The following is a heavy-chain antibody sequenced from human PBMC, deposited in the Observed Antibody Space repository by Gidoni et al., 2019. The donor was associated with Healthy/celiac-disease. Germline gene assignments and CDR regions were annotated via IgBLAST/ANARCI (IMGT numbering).Heavy chain of an antibody. V-gene: IGHV3-15*01. J-gene: IGHJ2*01. Sequence: EVQLVESGGGLVKPGGSLRLSCAASGSPLGTAGLTWVGQAPGKGLEWVGRIKSKTDGGTTDYAAPVKGRFTISRDDSKNTLYLQMNSLKTEDTAVYYCITKYSSGWLTRGYWYFDLWGRGTLVTVSS. CDR1: GSPLGTAG. CDR3: ITKYSSGWLTRGYWYFDL. D-gene: IGHD6-19*01. CDR2: IKSKTDGGTT.